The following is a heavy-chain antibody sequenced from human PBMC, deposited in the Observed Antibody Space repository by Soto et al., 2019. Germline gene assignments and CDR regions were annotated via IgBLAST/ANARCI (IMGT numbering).Heavy chain of an antibody. V-gene: IGHV4-59*01. CDR3: ARSYYNDAEPQVTDWFDP. CDR1: GASISSYY. D-gene: IGHD3-10*01. J-gene: IGHJ5*02. Sequence: SETLSLTCSVAGASISSYYYTWIRQTPGKGLEWIGYIYLGGSINYNPSFKSRVIISVDTSKNHFSVRLSSVTAADTAVYYCARSYYNDAEPQVTDWFDPWGQGTLVTVSS. CDR2: IYLGGSI.